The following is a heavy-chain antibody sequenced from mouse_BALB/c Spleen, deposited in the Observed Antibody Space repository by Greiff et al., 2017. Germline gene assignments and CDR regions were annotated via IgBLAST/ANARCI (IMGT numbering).Heavy chain of an antibody. V-gene: IGHV5-6-5*01. Sequence: DVKLVESGGGLVKPGGSLKLSCAASGFTFSSYAMSWVRQTPEKRLEWVASISSGGSTYYPDSVKGRFTISRDNARNILYLQMSSLRSEDTAMYYCARGGRLREAMDYWGQGTSVTVSS. CDR3: ARGGRLREAMDY. D-gene: IGHD2-4*01. CDR1: GFTFSSYA. CDR2: ISSGGST. J-gene: IGHJ4*01.